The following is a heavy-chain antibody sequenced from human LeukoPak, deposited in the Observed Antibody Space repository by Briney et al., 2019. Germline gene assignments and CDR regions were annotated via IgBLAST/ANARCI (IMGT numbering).Heavy chain of an antibody. Sequence: GGSLRLSCAASGFTVSSNYMSWVRQAPGKGLEWVSAISASGDNTYYADSVKGRLTIARDNSKNTLYLQMNNLRVEDTAVYYCAREIWGAATGIGWLDPWGQGTLVTVSS. V-gene: IGHV3-23*01. D-gene: IGHD6-13*01. CDR3: AREIWGAATGIGWLDP. CDR1: GFTVSSNY. CDR2: ISASGDNT. J-gene: IGHJ5*02.